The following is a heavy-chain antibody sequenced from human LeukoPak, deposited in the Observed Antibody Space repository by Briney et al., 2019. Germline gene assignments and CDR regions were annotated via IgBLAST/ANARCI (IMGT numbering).Heavy chain of an antibody. CDR1: GFTFSSYA. Sequence: PGGSLRLSCAASGFTFSSYAMSWVRQAPGKGLEWVSGISGSGSTTYYVDSVKGRFTISRDNSKNTVYLQMNSLRAGDTAVYYCARDLRGGIVVAGLDYWGQGTLVTVSS. CDR3: ARDLRGGIVVAGLDY. D-gene: IGHD3-22*01. J-gene: IGHJ4*02. V-gene: IGHV3-23*01. CDR2: ISGSGSTT.